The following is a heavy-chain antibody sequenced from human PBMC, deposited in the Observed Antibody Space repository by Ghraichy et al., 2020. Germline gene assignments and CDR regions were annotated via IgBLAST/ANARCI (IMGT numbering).Heavy chain of an antibody. Sequence: SETLSLTCAVYGGSFSGYYWSWIRQPPGKGLEWIGEINHSGSTNYNPSLKSRVTISVDTSKNQFSLKLSSVTAADTAVYYCARGPTLGYCSGGSCYSLYYYGMDVWGQGTTVTVSS. CDR2: INHSGST. J-gene: IGHJ6*02. CDR3: ARGPTLGYCSGGSCYSLYYYGMDV. CDR1: GGSFSGYY. D-gene: IGHD2-15*01. V-gene: IGHV4-34*01.